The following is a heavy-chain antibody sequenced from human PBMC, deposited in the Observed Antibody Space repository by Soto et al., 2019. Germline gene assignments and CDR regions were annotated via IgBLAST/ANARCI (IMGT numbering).Heavy chain of an antibody. D-gene: IGHD4-17*01. CDR3: ARDLPTYGDAFDY. V-gene: IGHV4-31*03. CDR2: IYDSGST. CDR1: GGSIGSGGYY. Sequence: QVQLQESGPGLVKPSQTLSLTGTVSGGSIGSGGYYWSWIRQLPGKGLEWIGYIYDSGSTYYNPSLNSRVTISVDTSENQFSLKLRSVTAADTAVYYCARDLPTYGDAFDYWGQGTLVTVSS. J-gene: IGHJ4*02.